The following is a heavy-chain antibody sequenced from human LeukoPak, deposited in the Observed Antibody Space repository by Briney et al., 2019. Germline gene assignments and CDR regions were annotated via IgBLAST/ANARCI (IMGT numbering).Heavy chain of an antibody. D-gene: IGHD3-9*01. J-gene: IGHJ4*02. CDR3: ARGPRALRYFDRLTLGV. Sequence: SETLSLTCAVYGGPFSGYYWSWIRQPPGKGLEWIGEINHSGSTNYNPSLKSRVTISVDTSKNQFSLKLSSVTAADTAVYYCARGPRALRYFDRLTLGVWGQGTLVTVSS. CDR2: INHSGST. V-gene: IGHV4-34*01. CDR1: GGPFSGYY.